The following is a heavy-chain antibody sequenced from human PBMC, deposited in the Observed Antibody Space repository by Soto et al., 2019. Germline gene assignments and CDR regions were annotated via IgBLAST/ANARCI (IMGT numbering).Heavy chain of an antibody. V-gene: IGHV4-30-2*01. CDR1: GGSISSGGYS. CDR2: IYHSGST. Sequence: QLQLQESGSGLVKPSQTLSLTCAVSGGSISSGGYSWSWIRQPPGKGLEWSGYIYHSGSTYYNPSLKSRVTISVDRSKNQFPLKLSSVTAADTAVYYCARGDNYYDSSGYYPKYYFDYWGQGTLVTVSS. CDR3: ARGDNYYDSSGYYPKYYFDY. J-gene: IGHJ4*02. D-gene: IGHD3-22*01.